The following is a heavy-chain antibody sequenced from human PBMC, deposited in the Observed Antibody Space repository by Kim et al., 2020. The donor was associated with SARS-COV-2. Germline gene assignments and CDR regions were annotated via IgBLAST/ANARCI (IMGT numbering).Heavy chain of an antibody. J-gene: IGHJ4*02. CDR1: GGSISSSNW. D-gene: IGHD6-6*01. V-gene: IGHV4-4*02. CDR3: ARSPSSSPTSTDY. CDR2: IYHSGST. Sequence: SETLSLTCAVSGGSISSSNWWSWVRQPPGKGLEWIGEIYHSGSTNYNPSPKSRVTISVDKSKNQFSLKLSSVTAADTAVYYCARSPSSSPTSTDYWGQGTVVTVSS.